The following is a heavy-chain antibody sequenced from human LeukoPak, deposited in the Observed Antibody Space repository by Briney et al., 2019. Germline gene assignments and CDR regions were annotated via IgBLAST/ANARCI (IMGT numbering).Heavy chain of an antibody. Sequence: SSETLSLTCAVYGGSFSGYYWSWIRQPPGKGLEWIGEINHSGSTNYNPSLKSRATISVDTSKNQFSLKLSSVTAADTAVYYCARRGTPIDYWGQGTLVTVSS. V-gene: IGHV4-34*01. CDR3: ARRGTPIDY. CDR1: GGSFSGYY. CDR2: INHSGST. J-gene: IGHJ4*02.